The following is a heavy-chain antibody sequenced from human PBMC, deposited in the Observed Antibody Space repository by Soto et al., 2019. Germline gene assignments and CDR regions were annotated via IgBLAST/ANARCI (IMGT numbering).Heavy chain of an antibody. V-gene: IGHV1-69*05. CDR1: GGTFSSYA. D-gene: IGHD6-19*01. CDR3: ARDAGGIAVAPRYFDY. J-gene: IGHJ4*02. Sequence: SVKVSCKASGGTFSSYAISWVRQAPGQGLEWMGGINPNCGTANYAQKFQGRVTMTRDTSTSTAYMELSSLRSDDTAVYYCARDAGGIAVAPRYFDYWGQGTLVTVSS. CDR2: INPNCGTA.